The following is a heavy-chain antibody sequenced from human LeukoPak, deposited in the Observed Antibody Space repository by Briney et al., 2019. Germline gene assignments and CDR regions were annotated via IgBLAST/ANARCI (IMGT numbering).Heavy chain of an antibody. J-gene: IGHJ4*02. V-gene: IGHV3-21*04. CDR2: INSGNTYI. CDR3: ASAFTAFLFDY. Sequence: GGSLRLSCAASGFTFSSYTMNWVRQAPGKGLEWVSLINSGNTYIHYADSVKGRFTISRDNSKNTLYLQMNSLRAEDTAVYYCASAFTAFLFDYWGQGTLVTVSS. D-gene: IGHD2/OR15-2a*01. CDR1: GFTFSSYT.